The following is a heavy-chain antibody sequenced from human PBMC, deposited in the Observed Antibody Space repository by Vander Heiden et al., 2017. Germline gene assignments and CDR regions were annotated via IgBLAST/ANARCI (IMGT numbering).Heavy chain of an antibody. D-gene: IGHD6-19*01. J-gene: IGHJ6*02. CDR3: ARYLAGTSYYYYGMDV. CDR2: ISSSSSYI. CDR1: GFTFSSYS. V-gene: IGHV3-21*01. Sequence: EVQLVESGGGLVKPGGSLRLSCAASGFTFSSYSMNWVRQAPGKGLEWVSSISSSSSYIYYADSVKGRFTISRDNAKNSLYLQMNSLRAEDTAVYYCARYLAGTSYYYYGMDVWGQGTTVTVSS.